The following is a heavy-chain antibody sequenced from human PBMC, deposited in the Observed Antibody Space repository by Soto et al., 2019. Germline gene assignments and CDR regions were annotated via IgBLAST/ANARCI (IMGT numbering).Heavy chain of an antibody. CDR2: IIPIFGTA. V-gene: IGHV1-69*06. CDR3: ASIYTIFGVADHYYYGMDV. CDR1: GGTFSSYA. J-gene: IGHJ6*02. D-gene: IGHD3-3*01. Sequence: SVKVSCKASGGTFSSYAISWVRQAPGQGLEWMGGIIPIFGTANYAQKFQGRVTITADKSTSTAYMELSSLRSEDTAVYYCASIYTIFGVADHYYYGMDVWGQGTTVTVS.